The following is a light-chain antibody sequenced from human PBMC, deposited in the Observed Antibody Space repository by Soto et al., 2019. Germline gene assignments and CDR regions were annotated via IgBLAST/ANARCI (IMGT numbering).Light chain of an antibody. Sequence: EIVLTQSPATLSLSPGERATLSCRASQSVSSYLAWYQQKPGQAPRLLIYDASNRATGIPARFSGSGSGTDFTLTSSSLEPEDVAVYYCQQRSNWPRFTFGPGTKVDIK. CDR1: QSVSSY. CDR3: QQRSNWPRFT. V-gene: IGKV3-11*01. CDR2: DAS. J-gene: IGKJ3*01.